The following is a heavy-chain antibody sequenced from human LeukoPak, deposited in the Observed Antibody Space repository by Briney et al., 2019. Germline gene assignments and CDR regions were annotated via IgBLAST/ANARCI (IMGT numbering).Heavy chain of an antibody. J-gene: IGHJ4*02. D-gene: IGHD6-19*01. CDR3: AKDFTLRGSGCPDDY. CDR1: GFTFDDYA. CDR2: ISWDGGST. V-gene: IGHV3-43D*03. Sequence: GGSLRLSCAASGFTFDDYAMHWVRQAPGNGLEWVSLISWDGGSTSYADSVKGRFTISRDNSKNSLYLQMNSLRSEDTALYYCAKDFTLRGSGCPDDYWGQGTLVTVSS.